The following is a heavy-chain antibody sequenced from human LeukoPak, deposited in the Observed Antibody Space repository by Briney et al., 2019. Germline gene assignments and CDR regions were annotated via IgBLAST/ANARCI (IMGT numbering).Heavy chain of an antibody. CDR3: ARDWPRMATIPSYYYGMDV. Sequence: GGSLRLSCAASGFTFSSYSMNWVRQAPGKGLEWVSYISSSSSTIYYADSVKGRFTIYRDNAKNSLYLQMNSLRAEDTAVYYCARDWPRMATIPSYYYGMDVWGQGTTVTVSS. CDR1: GFTFSSYS. V-gene: IGHV3-48*04. CDR2: ISSSSSTI. J-gene: IGHJ6*02. D-gene: IGHD5-24*01.